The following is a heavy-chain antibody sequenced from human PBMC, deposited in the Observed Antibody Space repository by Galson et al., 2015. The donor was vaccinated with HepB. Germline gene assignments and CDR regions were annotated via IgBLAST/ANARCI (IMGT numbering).Heavy chain of an antibody. CDR1: GYTFISYA. J-gene: IGHJ4*02. D-gene: IGHD3-3*01. V-gene: IGHV1-3*01. CDR3: ARDGITLFGVVVGFFDC. Sequence: SVKVSCKASGYTFISYAIHWVRQAPGQRPEWMGWINAGNGDTKYSQNFQGRVTATGDTSASTAYMELSSLRSKDTAVYYCARDGITLFGVVVGFFDCWGQGTPVTVSS. CDR2: INAGNGDT.